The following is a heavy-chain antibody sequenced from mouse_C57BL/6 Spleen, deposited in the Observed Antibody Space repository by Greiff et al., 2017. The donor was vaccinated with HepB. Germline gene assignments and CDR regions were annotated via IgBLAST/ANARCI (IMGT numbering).Heavy chain of an antibody. V-gene: IGHV1-82*01. J-gene: IGHJ2*01. D-gene: IGHD1-1*01. Sequence: VQLQQSGPELVKPGASVKISCKASGYAFSSSWMNWVKQRPGKGLEWIGRIYPGDGDTNYNGKFKGKATLTADKSSSTAYMQLSSLTSEDSAVYFCARENLYYGSSYYWGQGTTLTVSS. CDR1: GYAFSSSW. CDR3: ARENLYYGSSYY. CDR2: IYPGDGDT.